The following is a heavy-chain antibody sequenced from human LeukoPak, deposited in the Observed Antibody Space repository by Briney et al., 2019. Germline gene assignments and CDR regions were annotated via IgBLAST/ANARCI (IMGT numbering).Heavy chain of an antibody. J-gene: IGHJ4*02. D-gene: IGHD1-14*01. CDR1: GFTVSSNY. CDR3: ARAPGFIDY. V-gene: IGHV3-66*01. Sequence: GGSLRLSCAASGFTVSSNYMSWVRQAPGKGLEWVSFIYSDGSTYYADSVQGRFTLSRDNSKNTLYLQMNSLRAEDTAVYYCARAPGFIDYWGQGTLVTVSS. CDR2: IYSDGST.